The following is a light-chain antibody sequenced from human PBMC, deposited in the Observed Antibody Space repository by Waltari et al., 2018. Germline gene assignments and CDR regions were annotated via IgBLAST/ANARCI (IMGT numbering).Light chain of an antibody. Sequence: QSALTQPASVSGSPGQSITISCTGIGSAIDDSDFVAWYQHHPGKGTRVIIYDFTNRPSGISDRFSASKSANTASLTISGLQPEDEGDYYCTSQTLDGVVLFGGGTQVTVL. J-gene: IGLJ3*02. CDR3: TSQTLDGVVL. V-gene: IGLV2-14*03. CDR1: GSAIDDSDF. CDR2: DFT.